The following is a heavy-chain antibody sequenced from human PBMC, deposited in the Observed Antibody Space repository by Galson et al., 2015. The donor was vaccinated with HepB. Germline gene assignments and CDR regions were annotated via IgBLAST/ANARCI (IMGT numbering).Heavy chain of an antibody. V-gene: IGHV1-69*02. CDR3: ACTAAKYNWFDP. CDR1: GGTFSSYT. D-gene: IGHD2-2*01. J-gene: IGHJ5*02. Sequence: SVKVSCKASGGTFSSYTISWVRQAPGQGLEWMGRIIPILGIANYAQKFQGRVTITADKSTSTAYMELSSLRSEDTAMYYCACTAAKYNWFDPWGQGTLVTVSS. CDR2: IIPILGIA.